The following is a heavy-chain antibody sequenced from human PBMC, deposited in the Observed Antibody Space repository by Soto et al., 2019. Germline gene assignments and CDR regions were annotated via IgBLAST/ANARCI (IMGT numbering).Heavy chain of an antibody. CDR3: AGRSIAAAGWWFDP. Sequence: SETLSLTCTVSGGSISSGGYYWSWIRQHPGKGLEWIGYIYYSGSTYYNPSLKSRVTKSVNTSKNQISLKLSSVTAAVTVVYYCAGRSIAAAGWWFDPWGQGTLVTVSS. J-gene: IGHJ5*02. D-gene: IGHD6-13*01. CDR2: IYYSGST. V-gene: IGHV4-31*03. CDR1: GGSISSGGYY.